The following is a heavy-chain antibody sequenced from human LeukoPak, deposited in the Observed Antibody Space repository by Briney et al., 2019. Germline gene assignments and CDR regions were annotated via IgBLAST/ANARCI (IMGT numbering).Heavy chain of an antibody. CDR1: GVSISRGGYS. D-gene: IGHD6-19*01. V-gene: IGHV4-30-4*07. Sequence: PSETLSLTCAVSGVSISRGGYSWSWIRQPPGKGLEWIGYIYHSGGTNYNPSLKSRLTISVDTSNNQFSLRLSSVTAADTAVYYCARGRCSSGWFKEKTWFDPWGQGTLVTVSS. CDR3: ARGRCSSGWFKEKTWFDP. CDR2: IYHSGGT. J-gene: IGHJ5*02.